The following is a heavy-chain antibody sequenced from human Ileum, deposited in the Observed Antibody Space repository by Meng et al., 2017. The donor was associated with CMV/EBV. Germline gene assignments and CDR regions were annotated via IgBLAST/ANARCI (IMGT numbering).Heavy chain of an antibody. J-gene: IGHJ5*02. Sequence: YSFTSYGISWVRQAPGQGLEWMGWSSAYNGDTNYAQKLQGRVTLTTDTSTTTAYMELRSLRSDDTAVYYCARIGCTGDSFCREFDPWGQGTLVTVSS. CDR2: SSAYNGDT. CDR3: ARIGCTGDSFCREFDP. V-gene: IGHV1-18*01. D-gene: IGHD2-8*02. CDR1: YSFTSYG.